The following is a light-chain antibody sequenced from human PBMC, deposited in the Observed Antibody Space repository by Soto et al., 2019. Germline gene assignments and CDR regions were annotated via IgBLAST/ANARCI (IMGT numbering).Light chain of an antibody. J-gene: IGKJ1*01. V-gene: IGKV2-28*01. CDR1: ESVLHSNGYNY. Sequence: DSGMSQSLLSLPLTPLGPPSISVTAIESVLHSNGYNYLDWYLQKPGQSPQLLIYLGSNRASGVTDRFSGSGSGTDFTLKISRVEAEDVGVYYCMQALQTSWTFGQGTKVDIK. CDR3: MQALQTSWT. CDR2: LGS.